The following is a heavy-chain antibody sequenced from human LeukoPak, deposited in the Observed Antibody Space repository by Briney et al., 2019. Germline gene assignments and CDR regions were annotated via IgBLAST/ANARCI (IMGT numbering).Heavy chain of an antibody. J-gene: IGHJ4*02. Sequence: GGSLRLSCAASGFTFSIYSMNWVRQAPGKGLEWVSSISSSGSYIYYADSVKGRFTISRDNAKNSLYLQMDSLRAEDTAIYYCTKKGSLVSPGNYFDYWGQGTLVTVSS. V-gene: IGHV3-21*04. D-gene: IGHD2-2*01. CDR2: ISSSGSYI. CDR3: TKKGSLVSPGNYFDY. CDR1: GFTFSIYS.